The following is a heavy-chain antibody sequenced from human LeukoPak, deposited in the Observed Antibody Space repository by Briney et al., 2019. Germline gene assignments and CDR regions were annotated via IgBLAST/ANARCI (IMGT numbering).Heavy chain of an antibody. CDR1: GFTFSSYS. V-gene: IGHV3-48*01. Sequence: GGSLRLSCAASGFTFSSYSMNWVRQAPGKGLEWVSYISGSSSTIYYADSVKGRFTISRDNAKNSLYLQMNSLRAEDTAVYYCAKDVSWGQGTLVTVSS. D-gene: IGHD2-8*01. CDR3: AKDVS. J-gene: IGHJ5*02. CDR2: ISGSSSTI.